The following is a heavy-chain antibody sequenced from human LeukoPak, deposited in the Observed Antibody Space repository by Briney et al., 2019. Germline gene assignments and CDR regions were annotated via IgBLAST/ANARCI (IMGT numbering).Heavy chain of an antibody. V-gene: IGHV3-74*01. CDR1: GFSFSTQR. CDR2: INIDERIT. D-gene: IGHD3-10*01. J-gene: IGHJ4*02. Sequence: GGSLRLSCAASGFSFSTQRIHWVRQAPGKGLVWVSYINIDERITGYADSVKGRFTISRDNAKNTLYLQMNSLRAEDTAIYYCFREGGDWGQGTLVTVSS. CDR3: FREGGD.